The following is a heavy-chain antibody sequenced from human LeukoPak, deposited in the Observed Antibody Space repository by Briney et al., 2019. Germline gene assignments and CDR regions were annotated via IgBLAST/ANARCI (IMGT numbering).Heavy chain of an antibody. CDR2: INHSGST. J-gene: IGHJ4*02. CDR1: GGFFSGYY. D-gene: IGHD7-27*01. Sequence: SSETLSLTCAVYGGFFSGYYWSWIRRPPGKGLEWIGEINHSGSTNYNPSLKSRVTISVDTSKNQFSLKLSSVTAADTAVYYCARGEANRGYFDYWGQGTLVTVSS. CDR3: ARGEANRGYFDY. V-gene: IGHV4-34*01.